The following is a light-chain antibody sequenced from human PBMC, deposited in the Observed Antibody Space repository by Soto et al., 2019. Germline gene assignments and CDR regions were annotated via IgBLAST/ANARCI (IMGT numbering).Light chain of an antibody. CDR3: AAWDDSLNGPIVV. Sequence: QAVVTQPPSASGTPGQRVTISCSGSSSNIGSNTVNWYQQLPGTAPKLLIYSNNQRPSGVPDRFSGSKSGTSASLAISGLQSEDEADYYCAAWDDSLNGPIVVFGGGTKVTVL. CDR1: SSNIGSNT. J-gene: IGLJ2*01. V-gene: IGLV1-44*01. CDR2: SNN.